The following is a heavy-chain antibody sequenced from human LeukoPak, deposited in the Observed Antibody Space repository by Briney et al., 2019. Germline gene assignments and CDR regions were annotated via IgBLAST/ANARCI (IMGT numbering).Heavy chain of an antibody. V-gene: IGHV3-23*01. CDR3: AKEGALGWSGPVYYMDV. CDR1: GFTFSSYA. J-gene: IGHJ6*03. D-gene: IGHD3-3*01. CDR2: ISGSGGST. Sequence: GGYLRLSCAASGFTFSSYAMSWVRQAPGKGLEWVSAISGSGGSTYYADSVKGRFTISRDNSKNKLYLQMNSLRAEDTAVYYCAKEGALGWSGPVYYMDVWGKGTTVTVSS.